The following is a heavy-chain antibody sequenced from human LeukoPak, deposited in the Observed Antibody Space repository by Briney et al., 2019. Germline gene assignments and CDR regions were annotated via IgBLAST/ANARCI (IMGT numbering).Heavy chain of an antibody. CDR1: GFTFSSYW. J-gene: IGHJ4*02. CDR3: ARQTGSGLFILP. V-gene: IGHV3-7*01. D-gene: IGHD3/OR15-3a*01. Sequence: PGGSLRLSCAASGFTFSSYWMNWVRQAPGKGLEWVASINQDGSEKYYLDSVKGRFTISRDNAKNSLYLQMNSLRDEDTAVYSCARQTGSGLFILPGGQGTLVTVSS. CDR2: INQDGSEK.